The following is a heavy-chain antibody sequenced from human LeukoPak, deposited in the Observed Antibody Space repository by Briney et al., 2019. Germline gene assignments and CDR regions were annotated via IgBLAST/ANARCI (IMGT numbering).Heavy chain of an antibody. Sequence: SVKVSCKASGGTFSSYTISWVRQAPGQGLEWVGRIIPILGIANYAQKFQGRVTITADKSTSTAYMELSSLRSEDTAVYYCAIEGGIAVAGRSYWGQGTLVTVSS. CDR1: GGTFSSYT. J-gene: IGHJ4*02. CDR3: AIEGGIAVAGRSY. CDR2: IIPILGIA. V-gene: IGHV1-69*02. D-gene: IGHD6-19*01.